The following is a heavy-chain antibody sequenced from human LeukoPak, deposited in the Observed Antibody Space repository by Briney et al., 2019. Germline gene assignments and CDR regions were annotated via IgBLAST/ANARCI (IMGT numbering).Heavy chain of an antibody. CDR3: ARGDYGDYGY. J-gene: IGHJ4*02. D-gene: IGHD4-17*01. Sequence: EASVKVSCKASGGTFSSYAISWVRQAPGQGLEWMGGIIPILGTANYAQKFQGRVTITADESTSTAYMELSSLRSEDTAVYYCARGDYGDYGYWGQGTLVTVSS. CDR1: GGTFSSYA. V-gene: IGHV1-69*01. CDR2: IIPILGTA.